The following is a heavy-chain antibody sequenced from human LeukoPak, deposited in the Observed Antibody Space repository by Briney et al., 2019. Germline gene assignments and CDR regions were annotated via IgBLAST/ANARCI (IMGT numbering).Heavy chain of an antibody. D-gene: IGHD6-13*01. CDR2: ISYDGSNK. J-gene: IGHJ3*02. V-gene: IGHV3-30*04. CDR3: AGFIAAAADSAFDI. Sequence: AGGSLRLSCAASGFTFSSYAMHWVRQAPGKGLEWVAVISYDGSNKYYADSVKGRFTISRDNSKNTLYLQMNSLRAEDTAVYYCAGFIAAAADSAFDIWGQGTMVTVSS. CDR1: GFTFSSYA.